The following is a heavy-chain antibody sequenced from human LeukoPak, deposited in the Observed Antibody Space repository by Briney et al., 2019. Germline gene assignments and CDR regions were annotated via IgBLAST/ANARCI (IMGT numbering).Heavy chain of an antibody. D-gene: IGHD1-26*01. J-gene: IGHJ4*02. CDR1: GLTFTNAW. CDR2: IKSKTDGGTT. CDR3: LGSFLGY. Sequence: GGSLRLSCAASGLTFTNAWMSWVRQAPGKGLEWVGRIKSKTDGGTTDYAAPVKGRFTISRDDSKNTLYLQMNSLKTEDTAMYYCLGSFLGYWGQGTLVTVSS. V-gene: IGHV3-15*01.